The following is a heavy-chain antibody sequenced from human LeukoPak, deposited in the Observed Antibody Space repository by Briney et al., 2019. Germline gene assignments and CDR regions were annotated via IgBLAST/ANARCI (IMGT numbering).Heavy chain of an antibody. CDR1: DYTFTSYG. CDR3: ARASAAGTADWFDP. CDR2: MNPNSGNT. D-gene: IGHD6-13*01. Sequence: ASVKVSCKASDYTFTSYGISWVRQATGQGLEWMGWMNPNSGNTGYAQKFQGRVTITRNTSISTAYMELSSLRSEDTAVYYCARASAAGTADWFDPWGQGTLVTVSS. J-gene: IGHJ5*02. V-gene: IGHV1-8*03.